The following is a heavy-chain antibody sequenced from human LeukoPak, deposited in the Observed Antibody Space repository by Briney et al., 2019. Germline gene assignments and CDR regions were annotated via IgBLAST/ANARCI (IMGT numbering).Heavy chain of an antibody. J-gene: IGHJ4*02. Sequence: GGSLRLSCAASGFTVSSNYMSWVRQAPGKGLEWVSVIYSGGSTYYADSVKGRFTISRDNSKNTLYLQMNSLRAEDTAVYYCAKDLGYYDILTGYYTGFDYWGQGTLVTVSS. D-gene: IGHD3-9*01. CDR2: IYSGGST. V-gene: IGHV3-53*01. CDR1: GFTVSSNY. CDR3: AKDLGYYDILTGYYTGFDY.